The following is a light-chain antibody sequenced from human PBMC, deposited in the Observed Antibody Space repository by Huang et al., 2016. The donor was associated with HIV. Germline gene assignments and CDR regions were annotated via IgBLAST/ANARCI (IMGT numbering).Light chain of an antibody. CDR2: GAS. CDR3: HQYSLSPWT. Sequence: EIVLTQSPGTLSLSPGERATLSCRASQTVSNNYVAWDQQKPGKAPRLLIYGASTRATAIPDRFSGSGSATVVTLTVSRLEPEDSAVYYCHQYSLSPWTFGQGTKVEIK. CDR1: QTVSNNY. J-gene: IGKJ1*01. V-gene: IGKV3-20*01.